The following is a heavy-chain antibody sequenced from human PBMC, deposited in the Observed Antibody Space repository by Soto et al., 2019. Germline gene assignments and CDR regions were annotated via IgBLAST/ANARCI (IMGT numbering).Heavy chain of an antibody. Sequence: QLVESGGGVVQPGGSLRLSCATSGFSFTHYTINWVRQAPGKGLEWVAVMSYDGTNEKYADSVKGRFTISRDNSKTTVYLQMNSLTPEDTALYYCARKWGTYSSASLDFWGLGTLVTVSS. CDR2: MSYDGTNE. D-gene: IGHD6-19*01. CDR3: ARKWGTYSSASLDF. CDR1: GFSFTHYT. V-gene: IGHV3-30*04. J-gene: IGHJ4*02.